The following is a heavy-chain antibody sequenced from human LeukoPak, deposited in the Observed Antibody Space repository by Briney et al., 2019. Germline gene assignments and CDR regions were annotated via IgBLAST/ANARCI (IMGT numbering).Heavy chain of an antibody. CDR3: AVSLGYYGSGSYLPLDYYYYGMDV. V-gene: IGHV1-3*01. CDR2: INAGNGNT. Sequence: ASVKVSFTASGYTFTIYAMHWVRQAPGQRLEWMGWINAGNGNTKYSQKFQGRVTITRDTSASAAYMELSSLRSEDTAVYYCAVSLGYYGSGSYLPLDYYYYGMDVWGQGTTVTVSS. CDR1: GYTFTIYA. D-gene: IGHD3-10*01. J-gene: IGHJ6*02.